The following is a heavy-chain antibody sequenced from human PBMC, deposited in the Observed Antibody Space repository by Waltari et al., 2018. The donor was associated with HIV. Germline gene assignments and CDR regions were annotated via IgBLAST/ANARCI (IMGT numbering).Heavy chain of an antibody. J-gene: IGHJ3*01. V-gene: IGHV1-2*02. CDR3: ARQMTFYDAFDV. CDR1: GFSLTGSY. Sequence: AQTVQLGAEVKKPGPSVEVHCKTSGFSLTGSYMHWVRQAPGQGLEWMGWIYSNTGDTNYGLQFEGRVTMTRDTSMRTAYMELRTLRSDDTALYDCARQMTFYDAFDVWGQGTVVTVSS. CDR2: IYSNTGDT.